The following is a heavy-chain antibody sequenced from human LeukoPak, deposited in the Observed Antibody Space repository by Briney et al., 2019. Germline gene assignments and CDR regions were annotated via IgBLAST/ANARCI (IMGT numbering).Heavy chain of an antibody. V-gene: IGHV4-4*07. Sequence: SETLSLTCTVSGGSISSYYWSWIRQPAGKGLEWIGRIYTGGSTNYNPSLKSRVTISVDTSKNQFSLKLSSVTAADTAVYYCARLSIRGGYYYGMDVWGQGTTVTVSS. CDR1: GGSISSYY. CDR2: IYTGGST. J-gene: IGHJ6*02. CDR3: ARLSIRGGYYYGMDV. D-gene: IGHD2-21*01.